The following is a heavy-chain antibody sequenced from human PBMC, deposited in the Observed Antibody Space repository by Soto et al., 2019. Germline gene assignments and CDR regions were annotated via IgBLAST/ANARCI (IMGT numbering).Heavy chain of an antibody. Sequence: SETLSLTCTVSGGSISSGDYYWSWIRQPPGKGLEWIGYIYYSGSTYYNPSLKSRVTISVDTSKNQFSLKLSSVTAADTAVYYCARAEYYYDSSGYGYYFDYWGQGTLVTVSS. CDR2: IYYSGST. J-gene: IGHJ4*02. CDR1: GGSISSGDYY. D-gene: IGHD3-22*01. CDR3: ARAEYYYDSSGYGYYFDY. V-gene: IGHV4-30-4*01.